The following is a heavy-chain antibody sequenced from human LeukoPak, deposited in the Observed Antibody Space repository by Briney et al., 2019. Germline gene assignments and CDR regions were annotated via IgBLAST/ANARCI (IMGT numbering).Heavy chain of an antibody. CDR1: GYTFTSYY. V-gene: IGHV1-2*06. J-gene: IGHJ3*01. CDR2: INPNSGGT. Sequence: GASVKVSCKASGYTFTSYYMHWVRQAPGQGLEWMGRINPNSGGTNYAQKFQGRVTMTRDTSISTAYMELSRLGSDDTAVYYCAGRLGHCSSINCPSPWGQGTMVTVSS. D-gene: IGHD2-2*01. CDR3: AGRLGHCSSINCPSP.